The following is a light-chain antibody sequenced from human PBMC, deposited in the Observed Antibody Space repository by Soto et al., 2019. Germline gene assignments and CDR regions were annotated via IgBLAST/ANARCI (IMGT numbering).Light chain of an antibody. CDR2: LDV. V-gene: IGLV3-1*01. Sequence: SYELTQPPSVSVSPRQTASITCSGDKLGDKYACWYQQKPGQSPVLVIYLDVKRPSGIPERFSGSNSGNTATLTISGTQAMDEADYYCQAWDSSTNWVFGGGTKLTVL. J-gene: IGLJ3*02. CDR1: KLGDKY. CDR3: QAWDSSTNWV.